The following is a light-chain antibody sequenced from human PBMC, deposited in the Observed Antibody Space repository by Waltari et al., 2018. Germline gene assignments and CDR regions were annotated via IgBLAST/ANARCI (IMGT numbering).Light chain of an antibody. J-gene: IGKJ1*01. CDR1: QSLLHSSGYTF. CDR2: LVS. CDR3: MQARQTPWT. V-gene: IGKV2-28*01. Sequence: IVMTQSPLFLPVTPGEPASISCRSSQSLLHSSGYTFLDWYLQKPGQSPQLLIYLVSNRASGVPDRFSGSGSGTDFTLKISRVEAEDVGVYYCMQARQTPWTFGQGTKVEIK.